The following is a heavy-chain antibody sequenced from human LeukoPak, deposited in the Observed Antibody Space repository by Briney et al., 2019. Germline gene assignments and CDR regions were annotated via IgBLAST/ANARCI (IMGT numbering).Heavy chain of an antibody. CDR3: ASGGSYYNDY. D-gene: IGHD1-26*01. V-gene: IGHV3-74*01. CDR1: GFTFSSYE. J-gene: IGHJ4*02. CDR2: INSDGSST. Sequence: GGSLRLSCAASGFTFSSYEMNWVRQAPGKGLVWVSRINSDGSSTSYADSVKGRFTISRDNAKNTLYLQMNSLRAEDTAVYYCASGGSYYNDYWGQGTLVTVSS.